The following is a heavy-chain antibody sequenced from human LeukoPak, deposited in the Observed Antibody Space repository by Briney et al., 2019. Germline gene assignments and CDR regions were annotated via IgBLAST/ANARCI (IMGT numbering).Heavy chain of an antibody. V-gene: IGHV3-74*01. Sequence: GGSLRLSCAASGFTFSNYRMHWVRQAPGKGLVWVSRINTDGSRTTHADSVKGRFTISRDNAKNTLYLQMNSLRAEDTAVYYCARVVFGDYFDYWGQGTLVTVSS. CDR3: ARVVFGDYFDY. CDR1: GFTFSNYR. CDR2: INTDGSRT. D-gene: IGHD3-10*01. J-gene: IGHJ4*02.